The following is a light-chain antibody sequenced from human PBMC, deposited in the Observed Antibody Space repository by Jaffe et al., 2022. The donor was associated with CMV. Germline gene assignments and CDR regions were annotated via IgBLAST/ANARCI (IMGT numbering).Light chain of an antibody. V-gene: IGLV1-51*02. CDR3: GTWHSSHWV. J-gene: IGLJ3*02. Sequence: QSVLTQPPSVSAAPGQKVTISCSGSNSNIGNNYVSWYQQVPGTAPKLLIYKNNMRPSGIPDRFSGSKSGTSATLGIAGLQTGDEADYYCGTWHSSHWVFGGGTKLTVL. CDR1: NSNIGNNY. CDR2: KNN.